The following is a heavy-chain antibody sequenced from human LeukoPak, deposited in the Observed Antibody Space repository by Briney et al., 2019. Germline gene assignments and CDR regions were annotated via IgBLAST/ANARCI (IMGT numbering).Heavy chain of an antibody. V-gene: IGHV1-18*01. CDR1: GYTCTNYG. J-gene: IGHJ4*02. Sequence: GASVKVSCKASGYTCTNYGITWVRQAPGQGLEWMGWISTNKYNTDYAQKFQGRVTMTTETSTSTAYMELRSLRSDDTAVYYCARGGYTTAWYFYYWGQGTLVTVSS. CDR3: ARGGYTTAWYFYY. CDR2: ISTNKYNT. D-gene: IGHD6-19*01.